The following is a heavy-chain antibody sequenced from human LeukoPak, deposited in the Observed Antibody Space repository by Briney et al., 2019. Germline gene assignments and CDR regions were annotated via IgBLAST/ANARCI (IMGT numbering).Heavy chain of an antibody. Sequence: ASVKVSCEASGYTFSGYYIHWVRQAPGQRLDWMGWINPNSGGTNYAQRFQGRVTMTTDTSISTAYMELSRLRSDDTAVYYCARGLYNSVWPINAFNIWGQGTMVTVSS. CDR3: ARGLYNSVWPINAFNI. CDR2: INPNSGGT. CDR1: GYTFSGYY. J-gene: IGHJ3*02. D-gene: IGHD6-19*01. V-gene: IGHV1-2*02.